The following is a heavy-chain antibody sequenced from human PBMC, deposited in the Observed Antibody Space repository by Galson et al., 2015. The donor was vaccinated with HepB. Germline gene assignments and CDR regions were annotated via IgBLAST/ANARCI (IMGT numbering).Heavy chain of an antibody. Sequence: SLRLSCATSGFTFSSYSMNWVRQAPGKGLEWVSSISASSSYIYYTDSVKGRFTISRDNAKNSLFLQVNSLSAEDTAVYYYARQDRVSDAFDIWGQGTTVTVSS. J-gene: IGHJ3*02. CDR1: GFTFSSYS. V-gene: IGHV3-21*01. CDR3: ARQDRVSDAFDI. CDR2: ISASSSYI. D-gene: IGHD6-13*01.